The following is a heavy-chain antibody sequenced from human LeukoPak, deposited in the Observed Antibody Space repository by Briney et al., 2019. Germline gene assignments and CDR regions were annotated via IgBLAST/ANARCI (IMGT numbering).Heavy chain of an antibody. CDR2: ISTGVSYM. V-gene: IGHV3-21*01. Sequence: GGSLRLSCAASGFTFSDYSTNWVRQAPGKGLEWLSYISTGVSYMYYADAVKGRFTISRDNAKNSLYLQMNSLRVEDTAVYYCVRDITGTTYYYYYMDVWGKGTTVTVSS. CDR1: GFTFSDYS. J-gene: IGHJ6*03. CDR3: VRDITGTTYYYYYMDV. D-gene: IGHD1-7*01.